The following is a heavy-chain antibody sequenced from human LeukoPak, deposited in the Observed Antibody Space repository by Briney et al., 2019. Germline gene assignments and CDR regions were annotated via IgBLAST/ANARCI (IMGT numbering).Heavy chain of an antibody. Sequence: PGRSLRLSCVASGFSFSNYVMHWVRQAPGKGLEWVAVISYDGSNKYYADSVKGRFTISRDNAKNTLYLQMNGLRAEDTAVYYCTFSETGDSRGYDAFDIWGQGTMVTVSS. D-gene: IGHD6-25*01. V-gene: IGHV3-30-3*01. CDR3: TFSETGDSRGYDAFDI. CDR2: ISYDGSNK. J-gene: IGHJ3*02. CDR1: GFSFSNYV.